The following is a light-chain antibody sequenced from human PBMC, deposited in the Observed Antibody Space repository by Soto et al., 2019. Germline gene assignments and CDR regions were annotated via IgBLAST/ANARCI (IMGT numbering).Light chain of an antibody. V-gene: IGKV3-20*01. J-gene: IGKJ1*01. CDR2: GAS. CDR3: QQYVTSPRT. CDR1: QNLNSNF. Sequence: PGERATLSCRASQNLNSNFLAWYQQKPGQAPRLPIYGASTRATGVPARFSGSGSGTDFTLSISRLEPEDFAVYYCQQYVTSPRTFGQGTKVDIK.